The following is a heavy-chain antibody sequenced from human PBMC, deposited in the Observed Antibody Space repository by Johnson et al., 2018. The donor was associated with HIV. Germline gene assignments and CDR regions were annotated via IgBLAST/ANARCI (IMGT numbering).Heavy chain of an antibody. CDR2: IKQDGSEK. CDR1: GFTFRSYW. CDR3: ARDGAGCSSTSCPDAFDI. Sequence: VQLVESGGGVVRPGRSLRLSCAASGFTFRSYWMSWVRQAPGKGLEWVANIKQDGSEKYYVDSVKGRFTISRDNAKNSLYLQMNSLRAEDTALYYCARDGAGCSSTSCPDAFDIWGQGTMVTVSS. D-gene: IGHD2-2*01. V-gene: IGHV3-7*03. J-gene: IGHJ3*02.